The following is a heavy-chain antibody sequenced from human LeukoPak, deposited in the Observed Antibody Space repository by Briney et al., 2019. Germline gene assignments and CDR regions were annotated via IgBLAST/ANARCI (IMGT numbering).Heavy chain of an antibody. Sequence: ASVKVSCKASGYTFTGYYMHWVREAPGQGLEWMGWINPNSGGTNYAQKFQGRVTMTRDTSISTAYMELSRLRSDDTAVYYCARGPLATKTPDYWGQGTLVTVSS. CDR3: ARGPLATKTPDY. CDR2: INPNSGGT. D-gene: IGHD5-24*01. CDR1: GYTFTGYY. J-gene: IGHJ4*02. V-gene: IGHV1-2*02.